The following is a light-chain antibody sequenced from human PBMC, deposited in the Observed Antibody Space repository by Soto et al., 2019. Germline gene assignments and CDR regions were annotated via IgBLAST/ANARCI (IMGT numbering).Light chain of an antibody. CDR1: SSDVGGYDY. CDR2: EVN. J-gene: IGLJ1*01. V-gene: IGLV2-8*01. CDR3: SSYAGNNNFEV. Sequence: QSALTQPPSASGSPGQSVTISCTGTSSDVGGYDYVSWYQHHPGKAPKLMIFEVNKRPSGVPDRFSGSKSGNTAYLTVSGLLAEDEADYYCSSYAGNNNFEVFGTGTKVTVL.